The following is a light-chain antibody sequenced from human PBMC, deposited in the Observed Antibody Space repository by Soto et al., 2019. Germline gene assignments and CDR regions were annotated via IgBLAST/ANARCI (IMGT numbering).Light chain of an antibody. CDR1: QSISSW. V-gene: IGKV1-5*03. CDR3: QQYNSYSLT. CDR2: KAS. J-gene: IGKJ4*01. Sequence: IQMTPSPSTLSASVVDRVTIPFRASQSISSWLAWYQQKPGKAPKLLTYKASSLESGVPSRFSGSGSGTEFTLTISSLQPDDFATYYCQQYNSYSLTFGGGTKVDIK.